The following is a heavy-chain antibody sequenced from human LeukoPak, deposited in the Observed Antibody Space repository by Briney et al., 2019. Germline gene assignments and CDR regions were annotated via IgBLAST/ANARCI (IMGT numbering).Heavy chain of an antibody. V-gene: IGHV3-48*04. D-gene: IGHD2-15*01. J-gene: IGHJ5*02. CDR2: ISSSSSTI. Sequence: GGSLRLSCAASGFTFSSYRMNWVRQAPGKGLEWVSYISSSSSTIYYADSVKGRFTISRDNAKNSLYLQMNSLRAEDTAVYYCARDLGMTTPNWFDPWGQGTLVTVSS. CDR3: ARDLGMTTPNWFDP. CDR1: GFTFSSYR.